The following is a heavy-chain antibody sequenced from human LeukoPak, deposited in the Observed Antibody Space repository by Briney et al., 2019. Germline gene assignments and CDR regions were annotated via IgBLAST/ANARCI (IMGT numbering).Heavy chain of an antibody. CDR2: IKSDGSST. CDR3: SAAAGTKDY. CDR1: GFTFSSYW. D-gene: IGHD6-13*01. J-gene: IGHJ4*02. V-gene: IGHV3-74*01. Sequence: PGGSLRLSCAVSGFTFSSYWMHWVRQAPGKGLVWVSWIKSDGSSTSYADSVKGRFTISRDNAKNTLYLQMNSLRAEDTAVYYCSAAAGTKDYWGQGTLVTVSS.